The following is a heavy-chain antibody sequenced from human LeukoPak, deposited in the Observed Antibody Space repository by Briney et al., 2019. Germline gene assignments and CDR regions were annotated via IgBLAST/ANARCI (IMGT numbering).Heavy chain of an antibody. Sequence: GSVKVSCKVSGYTLTDLSLHWVRQAPGKGLEWMGTSDSEDGETDYEHKFKGRDAMTEDTSTDTAFMELSSLKSEDTAVYYCATGGAKSYYYDGSGYPRGPYFDYWGQGTVVTVSS. V-gene: IGHV1-24*01. CDR1: GYTLTDLS. D-gene: IGHD3-22*01. CDR3: ATGGAKSYYYDGSGYPRGPYFDY. J-gene: IGHJ4*02. CDR2: SDSEDGET.